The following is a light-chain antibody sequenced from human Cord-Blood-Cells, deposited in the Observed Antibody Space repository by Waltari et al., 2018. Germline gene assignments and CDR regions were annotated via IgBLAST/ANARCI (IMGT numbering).Light chain of an antibody. CDR2: AAS. V-gene: IGKV1-39*01. Sequence: DIQMTQPPSSLSASVGDRVTITCRASQSISSYLNWYQQKPGKAPKRLIYAASSLQSGVPSRFSGSGSGTDFTLTISSLQPEDFATYYCQQSYSTPRTFGQGTKVEIK. J-gene: IGKJ1*01. CDR3: QQSYSTPRT. CDR1: QSISSY.